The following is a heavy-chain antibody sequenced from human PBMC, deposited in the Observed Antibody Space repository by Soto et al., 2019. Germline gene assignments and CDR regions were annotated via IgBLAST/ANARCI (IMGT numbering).Heavy chain of an antibody. CDR3: ARRYYDILTGYYISGGGMDV. CDR1: GYSFTSYW. CDR2: IDPSGSYT. V-gene: IGHV5-10-1*01. J-gene: IGHJ6*02. Sequence: GESLKISCKGSGYSFTSYWISWVRQMPGKGLEWMGRIDPSGSYTNYSPSFQGHVTISADKSISTAYLQWSSLKASDTAMYYCARRYYDILTGYYISGGGMDVWGQGTTVTVSS. D-gene: IGHD3-9*01.